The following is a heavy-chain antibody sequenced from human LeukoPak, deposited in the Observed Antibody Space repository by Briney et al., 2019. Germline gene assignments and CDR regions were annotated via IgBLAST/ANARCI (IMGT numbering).Heavy chain of an antibody. CDR2: IRYDGSNK. CDR3: ARRIPSDYYDSSGYGPFGY. D-gene: IGHD3-22*01. V-gene: IGHV3-30*02. J-gene: IGHJ4*02. Sequence: GGSLRLSCAASGFTFSSYGMHWVRQAPGKGLEWVAFIRYDGSNKYYADSVKGRFTISRDNSKNTLYLQMNSLRAEDTAVYYCARRIPSDYYDSSGYGPFGYWGQGTLVTVSS. CDR1: GFTFSSYG.